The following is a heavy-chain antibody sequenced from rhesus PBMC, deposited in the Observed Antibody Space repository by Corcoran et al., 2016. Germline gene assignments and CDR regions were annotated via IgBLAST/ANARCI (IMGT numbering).Heavy chain of an antibody. Sequence: QLQLQESGPGLVKPSETMSLTCAFSGSVNSSGYAWSCVRQPPGKRRGWIGYISSSGSTSYNPSLKSRVTISRDTSKNQFSLKLSSVTAADTAVYYCARALMYYYSGSRTFFDYWGQGVLVTVSS. CDR2: ISSSGST. J-gene: IGHJ4*01. V-gene: IGHV4-122*02. CDR1: GSVNSSGYA. D-gene: IGHD3-16*01. CDR3: ARALMYYYSGSRTFFDY.